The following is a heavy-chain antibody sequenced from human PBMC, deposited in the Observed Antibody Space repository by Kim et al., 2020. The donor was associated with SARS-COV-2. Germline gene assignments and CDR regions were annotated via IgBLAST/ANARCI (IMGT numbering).Heavy chain of an antibody. D-gene: IGHD1-1*01. CDR1: GYTLTELS. J-gene: IGHJ6*02. CDR3: ATDKIQLERRPRRTYYYYYGMDV. Sequence: ASVKVSCKVSGYTLTELSMHWVRQAPGKGLEWMGGFDPEDGETIYAQKFQGRVTMTEDTSTDTAYMELSSLRSEDTAVYYCATDKIQLERRPRRTYYYYYGMDVWGQGTTVTVSS. CDR2: FDPEDGET. V-gene: IGHV1-24*01.